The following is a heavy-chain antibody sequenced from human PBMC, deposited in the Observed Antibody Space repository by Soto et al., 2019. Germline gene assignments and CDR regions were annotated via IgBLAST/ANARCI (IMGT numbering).Heavy chain of an antibody. Sequence: GGSLRLSCAASGFTFSSYAMSWVRQAPGKGLEWVSAISGSGGSTYYAESVKGRFTIPRDNSKNTLYLQMNSLRAEDTAVYYCAKANMVRGVIPQPQYYFDYWGQGTLVTVSS. D-gene: IGHD3-10*01. V-gene: IGHV3-23*01. CDR1: GFTFSSYA. J-gene: IGHJ4*02. CDR2: ISGSGGST. CDR3: AKANMVRGVIPQPQYYFDY.